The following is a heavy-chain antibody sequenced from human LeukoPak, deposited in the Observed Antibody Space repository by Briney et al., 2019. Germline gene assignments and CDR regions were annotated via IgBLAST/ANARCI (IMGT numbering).Heavy chain of an antibody. Sequence: GGSLRLSCATSGFTFGSYAMHWVRQAPGKGLEWVAVIAHDETNRFYADSVRGRFTISRDNSMNTLYLRMNSLRPEDTAVYFCARDLTPGAPVYFDCWGQGTLVTASS. V-gene: IGHV3-30*04. CDR2: IAHDETNR. CDR1: GFTFGSYA. J-gene: IGHJ4*02. CDR3: ARDLTPGAPVYFDC. D-gene: IGHD3-9*01.